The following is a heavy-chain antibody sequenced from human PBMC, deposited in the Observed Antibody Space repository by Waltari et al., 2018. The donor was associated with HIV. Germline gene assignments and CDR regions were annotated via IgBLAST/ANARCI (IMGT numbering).Heavy chain of an antibody. D-gene: IGHD2-2*01. V-gene: IGHV4-39*01. Sequence: QLQLQESGPGLVKPSETLSLTCTVPGGSISSSSYYLGWIRQPPGKGREWIGSIYYSGNTYFNPSLKSRVTISVDTSKNQFSLKLSSVTAADTAVYYCALIVVVPAAKLNWFDPWGQGTLVTVSS. CDR1: GGSISSSSYY. CDR3: ALIVVVPAAKLNWFDP. CDR2: IYYSGNT. J-gene: IGHJ5*02.